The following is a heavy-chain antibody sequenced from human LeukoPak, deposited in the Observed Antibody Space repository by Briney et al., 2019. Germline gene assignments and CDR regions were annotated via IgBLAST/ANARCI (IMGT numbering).Heavy chain of an antibody. D-gene: IGHD6-19*01. CDR1: GYIFANYW. CDR3: ARQDVVAGYDY. Sequence: GESLKISSTDSGYIFANYWIGWVRQMPGKGLEWMGIIYPGDSDTRYSPSFQGQDTISADKSIITAYLQWSSLKASDTAMYYCARQDVVAGYDYWGQGTLVTVSS. CDR2: IYPGDSDT. V-gene: IGHV5-51*01. J-gene: IGHJ4*02.